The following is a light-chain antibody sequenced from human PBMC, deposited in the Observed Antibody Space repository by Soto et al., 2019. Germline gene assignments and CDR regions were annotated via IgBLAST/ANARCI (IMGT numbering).Light chain of an antibody. Sequence: DIQMTQSPSTLSASVGDRVTITCRASQSISTWLAWYQQKPGKAPKYLIYDASSLESGVPSRFSGSGSGTDFTLTINSLQPEDFATYYCQQSYSTPRTFAQGTNLEIK. CDR2: DAS. CDR1: QSISTW. J-gene: IGKJ2*01. V-gene: IGKV1-39*01. CDR3: QQSYSTPRT.